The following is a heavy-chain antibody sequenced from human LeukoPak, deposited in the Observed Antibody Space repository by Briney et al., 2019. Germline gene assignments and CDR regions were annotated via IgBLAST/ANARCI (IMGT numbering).Heavy chain of an antibody. D-gene: IGHD1-14*01. CDR3: AKALGTSCRNNMCSSGLFDQ. Sequence: GGSLRLSCSASGFNFRSYAMHWVRQAPGKGLDWVAIIWYDGSEKYYADSVQGRFTISRDNSKNTVYLQMSILRAEDTAVYYCAKALGTSCRNNMCSSGLFDQWGQGALVTVSS. CDR1: GFNFRSYA. J-gene: IGHJ4*02. V-gene: IGHV3-33*06. CDR2: IWYDGSEK.